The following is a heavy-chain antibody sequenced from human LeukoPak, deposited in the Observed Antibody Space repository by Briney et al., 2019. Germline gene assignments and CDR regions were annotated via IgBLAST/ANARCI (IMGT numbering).Heavy chain of an antibody. D-gene: IGHD2-15*01. CDR2: VNKDSTTI. Sequence: SLRLSCSASGFIFDDYAMNWVRQAPGEGLEWVAGVNKDSTTIGYADSVKGRFTMPRDNAKDALYLQMNSLRPEDTALYYCATDKGWYALQMWGQGTMVTVSS. V-gene: IGHV3-9*01. CDR3: ATDKGWYALQM. CDR1: GFIFDDYA. J-gene: IGHJ3*01.